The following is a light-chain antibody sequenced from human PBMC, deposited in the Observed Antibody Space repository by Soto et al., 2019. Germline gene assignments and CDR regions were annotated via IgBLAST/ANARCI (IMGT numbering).Light chain of an antibody. CDR3: QQLDSYPIT. V-gene: IGKV1-9*01. J-gene: IGKJ5*01. CDR2: AAS. Sequence: IQLTQSPSSLSASVGDRVTITCRASQDISSYLAWYQQKPGKAPNLLIYAASTLQSGVPSRFSGSGSATDFTLTISSLQPEDFATYYCQQLDSYPITFGQGTRLEIK. CDR1: QDISSY.